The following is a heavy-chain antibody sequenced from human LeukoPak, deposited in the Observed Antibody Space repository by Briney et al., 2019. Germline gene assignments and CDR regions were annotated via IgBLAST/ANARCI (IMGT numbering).Heavy chain of an antibody. Sequence: PSETLSLTCTVSGGSISSYYWRWVGQPPGKGLEWSGYIYYSGRTNYNPSLKSRVTISVDTSKNQFSLKLSSVTAADTAVYYCARLPYGSGTSWYAFDIWGQGTMVTVSS. J-gene: IGHJ3*02. D-gene: IGHD3-10*01. CDR3: ARLPYGSGTSWYAFDI. CDR2: IYYSGRT. V-gene: IGHV4-59*08. CDR1: GGSISSYY.